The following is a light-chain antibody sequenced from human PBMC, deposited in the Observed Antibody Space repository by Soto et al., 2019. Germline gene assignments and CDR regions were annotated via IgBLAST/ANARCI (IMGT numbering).Light chain of an antibody. CDR3: QQYNSYAYT. J-gene: IGKJ2*01. V-gene: IGKV1-5*03. Sequence: DIQMTQSPSTLSASVGDRVPINCRASQSISSWLAWYQQKPGKAPKLLIYKASSLESGVPSRFSGSGSGTEFTLTISSLQPDDFATYYCQQYNSYAYTFGQGTKLEIK. CDR2: KAS. CDR1: QSISSW.